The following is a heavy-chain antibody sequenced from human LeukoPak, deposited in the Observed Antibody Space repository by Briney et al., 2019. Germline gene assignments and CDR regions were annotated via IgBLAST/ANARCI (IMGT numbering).Heavy chain of an antibody. CDR2: ISYDGSNK. CDR1: GFTFSSYG. CDR3: ARGSGSFSGGFDY. Sequence: AGGSLRLSCAASGFTFSSYGMHWVRQAPGKGLEWVAVISYDGSNKYYADSVKGRFTISRDNSKNTLYLQMNSLRAEDTAVYYCARGSGSFSGGFDYWGQGTLVTVSS. J-gene: IGHJ4*02. V-gene: IGHV3-30*03. D-gene: IGHD1-26*01.